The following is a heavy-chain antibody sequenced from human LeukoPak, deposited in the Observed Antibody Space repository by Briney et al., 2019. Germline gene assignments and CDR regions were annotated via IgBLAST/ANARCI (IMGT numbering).Heavy chain of an antibody. V-gene: IGHV3-23*01. D-gene: IGHD6-19*01. Sequence: GGSLRLSCAASEFTFSSYAMMCVRQAPGKGLQWVSTINPSGGSTYYADSVKGRFTISRDNSKNTLYLQMNSLRAEDTAVYYCAKDRYQWDKRVFDYWGQGTLVTVSS. CDR3: AKDRYQWDKRVFDY. J-gene: IGHJ4*02. CDR1: EFTFSSYA. CDR2: INPSGGST.